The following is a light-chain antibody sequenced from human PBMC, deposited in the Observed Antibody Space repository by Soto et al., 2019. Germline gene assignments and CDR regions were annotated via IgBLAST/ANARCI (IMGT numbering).Light chain of an antibody. CDR3: QQYGSS. CDR1: HNISSY. Sequence: DIQMTQSPSALAASVGDRVTITCRASHNISSYLNWYQQKPGKAPKLLIYAASSLQSGVPSRFSGSGSGTDFTLTISRLEPEDFAVYYCQQYGSSFGPGTTGDIK. V-gene: IGKV1-39*01. CDR2: AAS. J-gene: IGKJ3*01.